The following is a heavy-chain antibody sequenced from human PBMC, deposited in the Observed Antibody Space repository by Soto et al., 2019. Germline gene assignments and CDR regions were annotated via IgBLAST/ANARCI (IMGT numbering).Heavy chain of an antibody. CDR3: AGEAVPAAPGWFDP. J-gene: IGHJ5*02. D-gene: IGHD2-2*01. V-gene: IGHV3-74*01. CDR2: INSDGSST. Sequence: HPGGSLRLSCAASGFTFSSYWMHWVRQAPGKGLVWVSRINSDGSSTSYADSVKGRFTISRDNAKNTLYLQMNSLRAEDTAVYYCAGEAVPAAPGWFDPWGQGTLVTVSS. CDR1: GFTFSSYW.